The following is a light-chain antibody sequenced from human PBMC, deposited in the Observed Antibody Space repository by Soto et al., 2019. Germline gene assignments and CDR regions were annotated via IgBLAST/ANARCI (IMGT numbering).Light chain of an antibody. J-gene: IGLJ2*01. CDR2: DVS. CDR3: CSYADNYVV. CDR1: SSDVGRYNL. Sequence: QSALTQPRSVSESPGQSVTISCTGTSSDVGRYNLVSWYQYHPGKVPKLMIFDVSQRPSGVPDRFSGSKSGNTASLTISGLQAEDEADYYCCSYADNYVVFGGGTKLTVL. V-gene: IGLV2-11*01.